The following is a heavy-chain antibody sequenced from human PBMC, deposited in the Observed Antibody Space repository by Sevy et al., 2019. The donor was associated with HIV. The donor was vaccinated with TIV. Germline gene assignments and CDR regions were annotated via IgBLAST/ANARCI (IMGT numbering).Heavy chain of an antibody. CDR3: AKRGGQYDLGMDV. CDR2: ISSSGDTT. CDR1: GFSFSTYW. V-gene: IGHV3-48*04. Sequence: GGSLRLSCAASGFSFSTYWMNWVRQAPGKGLEWVSYISSSGDTTDYADSVRGRFTISRDNAKKSLYLQMNSLRAEDTAIYYCAKRGGQYDLGMDVWGQGTTVTVSS. J-gene: IGHJ6*02. D-gene: IGHD3-3*01.